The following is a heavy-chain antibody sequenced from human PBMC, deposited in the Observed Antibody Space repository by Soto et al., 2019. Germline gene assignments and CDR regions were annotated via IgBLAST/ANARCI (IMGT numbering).Heavy chain of an antibody. CDR1: GGSISSGDYY. Sequence: QVQLQESGPGLVKPSQTLSLTCTVSGGSISSGDYYWSWIRQPPGKGLEWIGYIYYSGSTYYNPYLKSRVTISVDTSKNQCSRKLSSVTAADTAVYYCARVGAGGADVSYYFDYWGQGTLVTVSS. CDR3: ARVGAGGADVSYYFDY. V-gene: IGHV4-30-4*01. J-gene: IGHJ4*02. CDR2: IYYSGST. D-gene: IGHD2-21*01.